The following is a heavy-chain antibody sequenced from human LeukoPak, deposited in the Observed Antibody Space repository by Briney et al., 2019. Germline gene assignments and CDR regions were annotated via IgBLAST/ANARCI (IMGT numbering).Heavy chain of an antibody. V-gene: IGHV4-4*02. CDR3: AKAQEVRGVIPNHIDY. J-gene: IGHJ4*02. D-gene: IGHD3-10*01. CDR2: VFHAGNT. CDR1: GGSMTTSHW. Sequence: PSETLSLTCAVSGGSMTTSHWWTWVRQPPGKGLEWIGEVFHAGNTNYNPSLRDRVTMSVDKSNNHFSLKLTSVTAADTAVYYCAKAQEVRGVIPNHIDYWGQGTLVTVSS.